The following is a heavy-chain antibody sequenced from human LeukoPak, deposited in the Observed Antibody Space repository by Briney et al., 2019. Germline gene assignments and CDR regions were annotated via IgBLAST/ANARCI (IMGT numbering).Heavy chain of an antibody. CDR1: GITFEDYA. CDR3: VKGDDYGDY. V-gene: IGHV3-43*02. Sequence: GGSLRLSCVVSGITFEDYAMHWVRQVPGKGLEWVSLISGDASGTYYADSVKGRFTISRDNSKNSLYLQMNSPRSEDAALYYCVKGDDYGDYWGQGTLVTVSS. CDR2: ISGDASGT. J-gene: IGHJ4*02.